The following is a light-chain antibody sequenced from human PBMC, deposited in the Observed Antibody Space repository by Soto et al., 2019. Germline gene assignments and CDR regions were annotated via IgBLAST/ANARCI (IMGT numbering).Light chain of an antibody. CDR2: YDS. V-gene: IGLV3-21*04. J-gene: IGLJ1*01. CDR1: KIGSKG. CDR3: QVWDNTSDHYV. Sequence: SYELTQPPSVSVAPGKTAMITCGGNKIGSKGVHWYQQKPGQAPVLVIYYDSDRPSGIPERFSGSSSGSTATLTISRVEAGDEADHYCQVWDNTSDHYVFGTGTKVTVL.